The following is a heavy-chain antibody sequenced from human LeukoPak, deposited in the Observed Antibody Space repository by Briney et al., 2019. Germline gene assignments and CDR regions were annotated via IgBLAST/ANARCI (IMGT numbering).Heavy chain of an antibody. J-gene: IGHJ3*02. CDR2: IYYSGST. Sequence: KPSETLSLTCTVSGGSISSSSYYWDWIRQPPGKGLEWIGSIYYSGSTYYNPSLKSRVTISVDTSKNQFSLKLSPVTAADTAVYYCARRSSGWYGGDAFDIWGQGTMVTVSS. V-gene: IGHV4-39*01. D-gene: IGHD6-19*01. CDR1: GGSISSSSYY. CDR3: ARRSSGWYGGDAFDI.